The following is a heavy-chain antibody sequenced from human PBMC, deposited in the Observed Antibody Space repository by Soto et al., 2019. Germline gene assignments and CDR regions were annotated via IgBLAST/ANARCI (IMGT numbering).Heavy chain of an antibody. Sequence: PGGSLRLSCAASGFTFSSYAMSWVRQAPGKGLEWVSVISNSGGSTYNADSVKGRFTISRDNAKNSLYLQMNSLRAEDTAVYYCARDLAGGPLSYYYYGMDVWGQGTTVTVSS. D-gene: IGHD2-15*01. CDR1: GFTFSSYA. J-gene: IGHJ6*02. CDR2: ISNSGGST. CDR3: ARDLAGGPLSYYYYGMDV. V-gene: IGHV3-48*03.